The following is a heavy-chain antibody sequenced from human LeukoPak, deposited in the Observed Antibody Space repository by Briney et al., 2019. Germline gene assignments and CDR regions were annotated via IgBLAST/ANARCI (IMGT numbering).Heavy chain of an antibody. V-gene: IGHV3-23*01. CDR1: GFTFSSYA. J-gene: IGHJ4*02. CDR3: ASGLIAAAGFDY. Sequence: GGSLRLSCAASGFTFSSYAMRWVRQAPGKGLEWVSTISGSGGSTYYADSVKGRFTISRDNSKNTLYLQMNSLRAEDTAVYYRASGLIAAAGFDYWGQGTLVTVSS. D-gene: IGHD6-13*01. CDR2: ISGSGGST.